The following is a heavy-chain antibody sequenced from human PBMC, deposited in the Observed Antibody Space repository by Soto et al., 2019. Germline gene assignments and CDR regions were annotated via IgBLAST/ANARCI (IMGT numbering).Heavy chain of an antibody. Sequence: ASVKVACKASGYTFTSYGISWVRQAPGQGLEWMGWISAYNGNTNYAQKLQGRVTMTTDTSTSTAYMELRSLRSDDTAVYYCARSITIFDTGYYYYMDVWGKGTTVTVSS. CDR1: GYTFTSYG. J-gene: IGHJ6*03. V-gene: IGHV1-18*01. D-gene: IGHD3-3*01. CDR2: ISAYNGNT. CDR3: ARSITIFDTGYYYYMDV.